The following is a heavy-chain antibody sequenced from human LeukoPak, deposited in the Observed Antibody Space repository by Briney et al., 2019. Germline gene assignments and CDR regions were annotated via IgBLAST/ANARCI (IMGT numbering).Heavy chain of an antibody. D-gene: IGHD4/OR15-4a*01. CDR3: ARHGAMRAAAAGAAFDI. CDR1: GGSISPSRHY. Sequence: PSETLSLTCTVSGGSISPSRHYWGWVRQAPGKGLEWIGSRYYSGSTYYNPSLKSRVTISVDTSKSQFSLDLNSVTAADTAVYYCARHGAMRAAAAGAAFDIWGQGTMVTVSS. CDR2: RYYSGST. J-gene: IGHJ3*02. V-gene: IGHV4-39*01.